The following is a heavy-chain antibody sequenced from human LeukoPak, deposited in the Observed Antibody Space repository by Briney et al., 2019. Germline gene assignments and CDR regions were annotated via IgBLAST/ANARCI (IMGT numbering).Heavy chain of an antibody. CDR3: ARDLSSWSFDY. J-gene: IGHJ4*02. D-gene: IGHD6-13*01. Sequence: EASVKVSCKASGYTFTGYYMHWVRQAPGQGLEWMGWINPNSGGTNYGQKFQGRVTMTRDTSISTAYMELSRLRSDDTAVYYCARDLSSWSFDYWGQGTLVTVSS. V-gene: IGHV1-2*02. CDR2: INPNSGGT. CDR1: GYTFTGYY.